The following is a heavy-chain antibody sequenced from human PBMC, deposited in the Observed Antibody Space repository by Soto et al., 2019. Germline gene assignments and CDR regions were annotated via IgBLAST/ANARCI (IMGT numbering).Heavy chain of an antibody. V-gene: IGHV1-8*01. Sequence: QVQLVQSGAEVKKPGASVKVSCKASGYTFTSYDINWVRQATGQGLEWMGWMNPNSVNTGYAQKFQGRVTMTRNTSISTAYMEMRSMRSDDTAVYYCARTLYGDNVDYWGQGTLVTVSS. CDR2: MNPNSVNT. CDR3: ARTLYGDNVDY. CDR1: GYTFTSYD. J-gene: IGHJ4*02. D-gene: IGHD4-17*01.